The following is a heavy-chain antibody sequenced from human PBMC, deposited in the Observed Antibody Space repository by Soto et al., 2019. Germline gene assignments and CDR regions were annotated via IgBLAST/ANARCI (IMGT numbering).Heavy chain of an antibody. Sequence: GGSLRLSCAASGITFSNAWMTWVRQAPGKGLEWVGRIKSITDGGTTDYAAPVKGRFTISRDDSKDTLYLQMNNLRTEDTAVYPCTKDSADIVVVPATFGMDVWGQGTTVTVSS. CDR1: GITFSNAW. CDR3: TKDSADIVVVPATFGMDV. V-gene: IGHV3-15*01. CDR2: IKSITDGGTT. D-gene: IGHD2-2*01. J-gene: IGHJ6*02.